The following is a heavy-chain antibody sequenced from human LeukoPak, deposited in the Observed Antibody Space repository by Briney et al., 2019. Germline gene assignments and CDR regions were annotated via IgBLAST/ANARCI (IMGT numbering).Heavy chain of an antibody. J-gene: IGHJ6*02. D-gene: IGHD6-13*01. V-gene: IGHV3-48*04. CDR2: ISSSGSTI. CDR1: GFTFSSYS. CDR3: AREGSQGYYYYGMDV. Sequence: PGGSLRLSCAASGFTFSSYSMNWVRQAPGKGLEWVSYISSSGSTIYYADSVKGRFTISRDNAKNSLYLQMNSLRAEDTAVYYCAREGSQGYYYYGMDVCGQGTTVTVSS.